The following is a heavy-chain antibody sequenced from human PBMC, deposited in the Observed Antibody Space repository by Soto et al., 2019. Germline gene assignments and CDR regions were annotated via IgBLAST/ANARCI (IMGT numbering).Heavy chain of an antibody. CDR1: GFTFSSYA. Sequence: QVQLVESGGGVVQPGRSLRLSCAASGFTFSSYAMHWVRQAPGKGLEWVAVISYDGSNKYYADSVKGRFTISRDNSKNTRYLQMSSLSAEDTAVYYCARPLWRDDYNWGYFDLWGRGALVTVSS. V-gene: IGHV3-30-3*01. D-gene: IGHD4-4*01. CDR2: ISYDGSNK. J-gene: IGHJ2*01. CDR3: ARPLWRDDYNWGYFDL.